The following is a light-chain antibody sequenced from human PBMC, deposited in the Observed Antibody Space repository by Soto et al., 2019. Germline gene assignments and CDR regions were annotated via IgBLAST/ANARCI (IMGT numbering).Light chain of an antibody. CDR2: EVS. J-gene: IGLJ2*01. V-gene: IGLV2-8*01. Sequence: QSVLTQPPSASGSPGQSVTISCTGTSSVVGGYNYVSWYQQHPGKAPKLMIYEVSKRPSGVPDRFSGSKSGNTASLTVSGLQAEDEADYYCSSYAGSTSFGGGTKLTVL. CDR3: SSYAGSTS. CDR1: SSVVGGYNY.